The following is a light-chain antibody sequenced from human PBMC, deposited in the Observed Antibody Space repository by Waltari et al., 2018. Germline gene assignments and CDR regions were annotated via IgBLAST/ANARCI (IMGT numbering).Light chain of an antibody. CDR3: SSYTSSSTLL. J-gene: IGLJ2*01. Sequence: QSALTQPASVSGSPGQSITNSCTGPSSDIGGYNYVSWYQPHPGKPPKLMIYEVNNRPSGISTRFSGSKSVNTASLTISGLQAEDEADYYCSSYTSSSTLLFGGGTKLTVL. CDR1: SSDIGGYNY. CDR2: EVN. V-gene: IGLV2-14*01.